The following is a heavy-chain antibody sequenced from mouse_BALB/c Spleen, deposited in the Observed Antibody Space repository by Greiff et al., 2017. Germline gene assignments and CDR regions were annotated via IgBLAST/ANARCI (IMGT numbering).Heavy chain of an antibody. V-gene: IGHV1S81*02. CDR2: INPSNGGT. CDR1: GYTFTSYY. D-gene: IGHD1-2*01. CDR3: TRLTTATGWYFDV. J-gene: IGHJ1*01. Sequence: QVQLKQPGAELVKPGASVKLSCKASGYTFTSYYMYWVKQRPGQGLEWIGGINPSNGGTNFNEKFKSKATLTVDKSSSTAYMQLSSLTSEDSAVYYCTRLTTATGWYFDVWGAGTTVTVSS.